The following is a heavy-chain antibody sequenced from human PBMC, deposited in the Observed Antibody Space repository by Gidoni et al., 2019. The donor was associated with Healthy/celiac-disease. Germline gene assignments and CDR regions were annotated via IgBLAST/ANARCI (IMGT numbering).Heavy chain of an antibody. CDR3: AHRQGNYAMDWFDP. J-gene: IGHJ5*02. CDR1: GFSLSTSGVG. V-gene: IGHV2-5*02. Sequence: QITLKESGPTLVKPTQTLTLNCTFSGFSLSTSGVGVGWIRPPPGKALEWLALIYWDDDKRYSPSLKSRLTITKDPSKNQVVLTMTNMDPVDTATYYCAHRQGNYAMDWFDPWGQGTLVTVSS. CDR2: IYWDDDK. D-gene: IGHD2-8*01.